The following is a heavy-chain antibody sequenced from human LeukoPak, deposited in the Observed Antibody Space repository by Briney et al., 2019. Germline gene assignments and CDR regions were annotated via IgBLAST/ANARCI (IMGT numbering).Heavy chain of an antibody. V-gene: IGHV4-4*02. D-gene: IGHD3-22*01. Sequence: PSETLSLTCAVSGGSISSSNWWSWVRQPPGKGLEWIGETYHSGSTNYNPSLKSRVTISVDKSKNQFSLKLSSVTAADTAVYYCARAPRLDYYDSSGYWGNWFDPWGQGTLVTVSS. CDR1: GGSISSSNW. J-gene: IGHJ5*02. CDR3: ARAPRLDYYDSSGYWGNWFDP. CDR2: TYHSGST.